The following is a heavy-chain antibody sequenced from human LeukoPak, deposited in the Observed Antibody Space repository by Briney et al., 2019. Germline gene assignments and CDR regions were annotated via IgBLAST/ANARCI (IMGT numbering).Heavy chain of an antibody. CDR3: AKARGVQFDSYGNFDY. Sequence: GGSLRLSCAASGFTFSSYAMSWVRQAPGKGLEWVSAISGTGGSTYYADSVKGRLTISRDNSKNTLHLQMNSLRAEDTAVYYCAKARGVQFDSYGNFDYWGQGTLVTVSS. D-gene: IGHD5-18*01. V-gene: IGHV3-23*01. J-gene: IGHJ4*02. CDR1: GFTFSSYA. CDR2: ISGTGGST.